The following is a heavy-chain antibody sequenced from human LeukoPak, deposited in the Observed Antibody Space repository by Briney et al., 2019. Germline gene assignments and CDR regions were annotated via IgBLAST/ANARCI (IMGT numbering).Heavy chain of an antibody. CDR2: INPSGGST. V-gene: IGHV1-46*01. CDR3: ARTPNDFWSGYPYYYYGMDV. Sequence: ASVKVSCKASGYTFTSYYMHWVRQAPGQGLEWMEIINPSGGSTSYAQKFQGRVTMTRDTSTSTVYMELSSLRSEDTAVFYCARTPNDFWSGYPYYYYGMDVWGQGTTVTVSS. CDR1: GYTFTSYY. J-gene: IGHJ6*02. D-gene: IGHD3-3*01.